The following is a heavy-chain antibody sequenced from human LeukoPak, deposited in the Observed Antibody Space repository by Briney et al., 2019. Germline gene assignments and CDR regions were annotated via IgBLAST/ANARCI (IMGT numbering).Heavy chain of an antibody. CDR2: INPNSGGT. Sequence: ASVKVSCKASGYTFTGYYMHWVRQAPGQGLEWMGWINPNSGGTNYAQKFQGRVTMTRDTSISTAYMEPSRLRSDDTAVYYCARVNSIFAFGELFGRGFDPWGQGTLVTVSS. J-gene: IGHJ5*02. CDR1: GYTFTGYY. CDR3: ARVNSIFAFGELFGRGFDP. V-gene: IGHV1-2*02. D-gene: IGHD3-10*01.